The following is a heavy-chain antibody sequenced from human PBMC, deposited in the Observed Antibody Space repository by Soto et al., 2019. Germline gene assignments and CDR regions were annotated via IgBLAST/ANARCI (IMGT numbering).Heavy chain of an antibody. CDR3: ARGLNGAFDI. D-gene: IGHD2-8*01. J-gene: IGHJ3*02. V-gene: IGHV3-53*01. Sequence: GGSLRLSCAVSGFTVSNTYMWWVRQAAGKGLEWVSVIYGGVTDYAESVKGRFTISRDISKNSVYLQMDSLRADDTATYYCARGLNGAFDIWGQGTVVTVSS. CDR1: GFTVSNTY. CDR2: IYGGVT.